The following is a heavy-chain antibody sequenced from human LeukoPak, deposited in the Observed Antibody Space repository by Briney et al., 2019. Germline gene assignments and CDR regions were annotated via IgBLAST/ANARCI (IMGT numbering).Heavy chain of an antibody. CDR3: AKDALWFGELSTYFDY. J-gene: IGHJ4*02. Sequence: PGGSLRLSCAASGFTFSSYGMHWVRQAPGKGLEWVAFIRYDGSNKYYADSVKGRFTISRDNSKNTLYLQMNSLRAEDTAVYYCAKDALWFGELSTYFDYWGQGTLVTVSS. CDR2: IRYDGSNK. V-gene: IGHV3-30*02. CDR1: GFTFSSYG. D-gene: IGHD3-10*01.